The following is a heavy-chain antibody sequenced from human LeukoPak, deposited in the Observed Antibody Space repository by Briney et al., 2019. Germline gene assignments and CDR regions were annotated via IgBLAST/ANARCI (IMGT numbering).Heavy chain of an antibody. D-gene: IGHD6-19*01. CDR1: GFTFSSYA. Sequence: GGSLRLSCAASGFTFSSYAMHWVRQAPGKGLEWVAVISYDGSNKYYADSVKGRFTISRDNSKNTLYLQMNSLRAEDTAVYYCARERGRIAVAGKLGRTAFQFDPWGQGTLVTVSS. CDR3: ARERGRIAVAGKLGRTAFQFDP. V-gene: IGHV3-30-3*01. CDR2: ISYDGSNK. J-gene: IGHJ5*02.